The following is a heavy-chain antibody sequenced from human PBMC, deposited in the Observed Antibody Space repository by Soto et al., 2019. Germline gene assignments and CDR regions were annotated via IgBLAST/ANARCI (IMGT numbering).Heavy chain of an antibody. CDR3: GKEEVGATPAFAI. V-gene: IGHV3-30*18. CDR2: ISYDGSNK. J-gene: IGHJ3*02. CDR1: GFTFSSYG. Sequence: QVQLVESGGGVVQPGRSLRLSCAASGFTFSSYGMHWVRQAPGKGLEWVAVISYDGSNKYYADSVKGRFTISRDNSKNTLYLQMSSVRAEATAVYYCGKEEVGATPAFAIWGQGIMVTVSS. D-gene: IGHD1-26*01.